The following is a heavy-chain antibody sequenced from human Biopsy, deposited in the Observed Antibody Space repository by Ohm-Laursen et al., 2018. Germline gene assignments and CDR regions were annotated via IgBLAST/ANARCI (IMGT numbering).Heavy chain of an antibody. CDR1: GGTFINYA. CDR2: INPGGNST. Sequence: SSVKVSCKASGGTFINYAISWVRQAPGQGLEWMGIINPGGNSTAYTQNFQGRVTMTWDTSTTTVYMELSSLRSEDTAVYYCALASFDYWGQGTLVTVPS. CDR3: ALASFDY. V-gene: IGHV1-46*01. J-gene: IGHJ4*02.